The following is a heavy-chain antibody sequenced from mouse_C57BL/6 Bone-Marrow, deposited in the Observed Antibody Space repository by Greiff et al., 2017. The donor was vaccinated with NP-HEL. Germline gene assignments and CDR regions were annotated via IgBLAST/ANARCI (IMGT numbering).Heavy chain of an antibody. CDR2: SHPSEREK. D-gene: IGHD2-1*01. V-gene: IGHV1-74*01. CDR1: GYTFTSYW. Sequence: QVQLQQPGAELVKPGASVKVSCKASGYTFTSYWMHWVKQRPGQGLEWIGRSHPSEREKKEKKKRKGKGTLTLDKSSSTAYMQLSSLTSEDSAVYYCAIGLYGNYDYWGQGTTLTVSS. J-gene: IGHJ2*01. CDR3: AIGLYGNYDY.